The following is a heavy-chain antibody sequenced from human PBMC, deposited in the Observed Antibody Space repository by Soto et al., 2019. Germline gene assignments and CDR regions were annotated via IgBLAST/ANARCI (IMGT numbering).Heavy chain of an antibody. J-gene: IGHJ4*02. D-gene: IGHD2-21*02. CDR2: IYYSANT. CDR1: GGSIKSGDYY. CDR3: AIGPCGGDCYPPDS. V-gene: IGHV4-30-4*01. Sequence: QVQLQESGPGLVKPSQTLSLTCTVSGGSIKSGDYYWTWIRQPPGKGLEFIGYIYYSANTYYHPSLKSRVTISVDTSKNLLALKPSSVTGADTAVYYCAIGPCGGDCYPPDSWGQGTLVTVSS.